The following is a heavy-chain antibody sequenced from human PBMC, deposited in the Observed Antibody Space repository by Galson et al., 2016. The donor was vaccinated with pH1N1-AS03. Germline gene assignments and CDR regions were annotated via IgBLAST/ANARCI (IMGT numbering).Heavy chain of an antibody. Sequence: PALVKPTQTLTLTCTLSGFSHSASGVAVAWIRQPPGKALEWLALIYWDDDKRYSPSLRDKLTITKDNSTNQVVLTMTNMDPVDTATYYCAHRHGGNSHYFGYWGPGTLVTVSS. CDR2: IYWDDDK. D-gene: IGHD4-23*01. CDR1: GFSHSASGVA. J-gene: IGHJ4*02. CDR3: AHRHGGNSHYFGY. V-gene: IGHV2-5*02.